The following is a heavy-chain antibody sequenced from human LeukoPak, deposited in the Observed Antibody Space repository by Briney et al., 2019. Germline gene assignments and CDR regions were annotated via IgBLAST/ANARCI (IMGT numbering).Heavy chain of an antibody. J-gene: IGHJ4*02. V-gene: IGHV4-59*01. Sequence: SETLSLTCTVSGGSISSYYWSWIRQPPGKGLEWIGYIYYSGSTNYNPSLKSRVTISVDTSKNQFSLKLSSVTAADTAVYYCARADSGYCSSTSCYRTFDYWAREPWSPSPQ. CDR3: ARADSGYCSSTSCYRTFDY. D-gene: IGHD2-2*02. CDR2: IYYSGST. CDR1: GGSISSYY.